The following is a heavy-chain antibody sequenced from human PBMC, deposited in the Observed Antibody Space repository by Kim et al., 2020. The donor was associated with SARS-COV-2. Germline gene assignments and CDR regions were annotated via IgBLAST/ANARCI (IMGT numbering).Heavy chain of an antibody. D-gene: IGHD2-2*01. Sequence: YYADSVKGRFTISRDNSKNTLYLHMNSLRADDTAVYYCAKDQIGTRAVDYWGQGTLVTVSS. J-gene: IGHJ4*02. CDR3: AKDQIGTRAVDY. V-gene: IGHV3-23*01.